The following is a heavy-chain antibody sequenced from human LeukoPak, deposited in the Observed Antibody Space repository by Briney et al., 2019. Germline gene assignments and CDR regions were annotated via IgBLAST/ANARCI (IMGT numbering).Heavy chain of an antibody. V-gene: IGHV3-30*04. CDR1: GFTFSSYA. J-gene: IGHJ4*02. D-gene: IGHD3-22*01. CDR2: ISYDGSNK. Sequence: GGSLRLSCAASGFTFSSYAMHWVRQAPGKGLEWVAVISYDGSNKYYADSVKGRFTISRDNSKNTLYLQMNSLRAEDTAVYYCARTYYYDSSGYYPLDYCGEGTLVTVSS. CDR3: ARTYYYDSSGYYPLDY.